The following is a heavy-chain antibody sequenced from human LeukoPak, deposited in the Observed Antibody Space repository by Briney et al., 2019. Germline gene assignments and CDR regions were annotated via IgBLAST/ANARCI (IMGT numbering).Heavy chain of an antibody. Sequence: GGSLRLSCVVSGFNFSNYRMNGVRQAPGKGLEWVANIKHDGSEKYYVDSVKGRFSISRDNAKKSLYLQMNSLRAEDTAVYYCARALSHCLDYWGQGTLVTVSS. V-gene: IGHV3-7*01. D-gene: IGHD3-16*01. CDR3: ARALSHCLDY. CDR1: GFNFSNYR. J-gene: IGHJ4*02. CDR2: IKHDGSEK.